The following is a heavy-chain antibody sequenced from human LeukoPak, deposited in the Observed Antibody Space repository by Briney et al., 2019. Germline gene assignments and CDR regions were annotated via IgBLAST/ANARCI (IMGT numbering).Heavy chain of an antibody. D-gene: IGHD2-8*01. J-gene: IGHJ5*02. CDR1: SGSIGSSSNY. V-gene: IGHV4-39*01. Sequence: PSETLSLTCTVSSGSIGSSSNYWGWIRQAPGKGLEWIGNVYYSGSTFYNPSLKSRVTISVDTSKNQFSLKLRFVTAADTAIYYCARASFNVVFGNWFDPWGQGTLVTASS. CDR2: VYYSGST. CDR3: ARASFNVVFGNWFDP.